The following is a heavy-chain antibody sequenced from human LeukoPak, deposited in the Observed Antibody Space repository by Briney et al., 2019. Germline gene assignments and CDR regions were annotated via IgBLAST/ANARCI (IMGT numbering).Heavy chain of an antibody. D-gene: IGHD3-10*02. Sequence: GESLKISCKGSGYSFTSYWIGWVRQMPGKGLEWMGIMYPGDSDTRYSPSFQGQVTISADKSISTAYLQWSSLKASDTAMYYCARHGAAMFDYYYGMDVWGQGTTVTVSS. J-gene: IGHJ6*02. V-gene: IGHV5-51*01. CDR1: GYSFTSYW. CDR2: MYPGDSDT. CDR3: ARHGAAMFDYYYGMDV.